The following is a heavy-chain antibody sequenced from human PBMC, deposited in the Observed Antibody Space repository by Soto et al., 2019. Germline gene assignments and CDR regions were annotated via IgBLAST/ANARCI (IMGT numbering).Heavy chain of an antibody. D-gene: IGHD2-15*01. CDR3: ARESRYCSGGSCYFLPGIDC. J-gene: IGHJ4*02. CDR2: VIPIFGTA. V-gene: IGHV1-69*12. Sequence: QVQLVQSGAEVKKPGSSVKVSCTASGCTFSSYAISWVRQAPGQGLEWMGGVIPIFGTANYAKKFQGRVTITADESTSTAYMELSSLRSEDTAVYYCARESRYCSGGSCYFLPGIDCWGQGTLVSVSS. CDR1: GCTFSSYA.